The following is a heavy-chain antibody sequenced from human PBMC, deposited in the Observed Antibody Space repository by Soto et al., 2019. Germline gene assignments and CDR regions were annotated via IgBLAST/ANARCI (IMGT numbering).Heavy chain of an antibody. CDR1: GFTFSSYG. CDR2: IWYDGSNK. D-gene: IGHD5-12*01. V-gene: IGHV3-33*01. Sequence: QVQLVESGGGVVQPGRSLRLSCAASGFTFSSYGMHWVRQAPGKGLEWVAVIWYDGSNKYYADSVKSRFTISRDNSKNTRYMQMNSLRAEDTAVYYCARRGYDLTGPFDYWGQGTLVTVSS. J-gene: IGHJ4*02. CDR3: ARRGYDLTGPFDY.